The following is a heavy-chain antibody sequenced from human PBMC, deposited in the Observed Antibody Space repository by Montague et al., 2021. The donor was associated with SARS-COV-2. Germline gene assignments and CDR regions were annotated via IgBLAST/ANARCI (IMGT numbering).Heavy chain of an antibody. J-gene: IGHJ4*02. CDR1: GYSFTSYW. D-gene: IGHD2-2*01. CDR2: IYPEDSDT. CDR3: ARQVHIYCSSPSCPFDY. V-gene: IGHV5-51*01. Sequence: QPVAEVKTPGESLKISCEGSGYSFTSYWIAWVRQMPGKGLEWMGIIYPEDSDTRYSPSFQGHVTISADKSMNTAFLQWSSLRTSDTAIYYCARQVHIYCSSPSCPFDYWGQGTLVTVSS.